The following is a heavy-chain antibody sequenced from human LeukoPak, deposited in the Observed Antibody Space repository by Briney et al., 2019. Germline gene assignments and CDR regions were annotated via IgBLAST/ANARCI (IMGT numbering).Heavy chain of an antibody. J-gene: IGHJ4*02. CDR3: ARPYSGSYGDFDY. CDR2: INPNSGDT. V-gene: IGHV1-2*02. D-gene: IGHD1-26*01. Sequence: ASVKVSCKASGYTFTGYYMFWVRQAPGQGLESMGWINPNSGDTNYAQKFQGRVTMTRDTSISTAYVELSRLRSDDTAVYYCARPYSGSYGDFDYWGQGTLVTVSS. CDR1: GYTFTGYY.